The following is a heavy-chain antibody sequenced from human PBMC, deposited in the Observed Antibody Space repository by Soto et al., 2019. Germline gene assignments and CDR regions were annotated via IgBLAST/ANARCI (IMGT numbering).Heavy chain of an antibody. CDR3: ARGINYYDSGDDAVDI. CDR1: GYTFTSSD. V-gene: IGHV1-8*01. Sequence: QVQLVQSGAEVTKPGASVKVSCKASGYTFTSSDINWVRQATGQGLEWMGWMNPNSGNTGYEQKFQGRVTMTRNTSISTAYMELSSLRSEDTAVYYCARGINYYDSGDDAVDIWGQGTMVTVSS. D-gene: IGHD3-10*01. CDR2: MNPNSGNT. J-gene: IGHJ3*02.